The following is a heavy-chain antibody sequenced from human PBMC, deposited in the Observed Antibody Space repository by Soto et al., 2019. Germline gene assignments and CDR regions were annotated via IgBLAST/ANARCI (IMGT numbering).Heavy chain of an antibody. Sequence: GGSLRLSCAASGFTFSAYSMTWVRQAPGKGLEWVATISSGGGSTYYADSVKGRFTVSRDNSKSTLYLQMNSLRADDTAVYYCARAPGDYYYMDVWGKGITVTVSS. CDR2: ISSGGGST. V-gene: IGHV3-23*01. CDR3: ARAPGDYYYMDV. CDR1: GFTFSAYS. J-gene: IGHJ6*03.